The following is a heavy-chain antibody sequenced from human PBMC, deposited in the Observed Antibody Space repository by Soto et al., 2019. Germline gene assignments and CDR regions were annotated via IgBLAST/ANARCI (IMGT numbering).Heavy chain of an antibody. CDR2: ILYDGRNE. Sequence: QVQLVESGGGVVQPGRSLRLSCVVSGFTFSSYGMHCVRQPPGKGLEWVALILYDGRNEYYADSVKGRFTISRDNSKNTLYLLMSSLRTEDTAVYYCPKGQKELGYWCQGTLVTVSS. V-gene: IGHV3-30*18. CDR3: PKGQKELGY. J-gene: IGHJ4*02. CDR1: GFTFSSYG. D-gene: IGHD1-26*01.